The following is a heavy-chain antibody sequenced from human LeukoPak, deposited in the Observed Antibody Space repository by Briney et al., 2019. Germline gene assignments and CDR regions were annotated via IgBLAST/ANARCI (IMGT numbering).Heavy chain of an antibody. V-gene: IGHV1-2*02. CDR3: ARVTYYYDSSVGY. J-gene: IGHJ4*02. CDR1: GYTFTGYY. CDR2: INPNSGGT. D-gene: IGHD3-22*01. Sequence: ASVKVSCKASGYTFTGYYMHWVRQAPGQGLEWMGWINPNSGGTNYAQKFQGRVTMTRDTSISTAYMELSRLRSDDTAVYYCARVTYYYDSSVGYWGQGTLVTVSS.